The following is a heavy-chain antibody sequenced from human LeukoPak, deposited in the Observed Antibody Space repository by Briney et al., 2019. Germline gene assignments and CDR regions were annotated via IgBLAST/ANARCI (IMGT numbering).Heavy chain of an antibody. D-gene: IGHD3-10*01. CDR3: AKDDAWLRFGE. V-gene: IGHV3-30*02. Sequence: GGSLRFSCAASGFSFSRYGMHWVRQAPGKGLEWVAFILFDGSNKSYTDSVKGRFTISRDNSKNTLYLEVMSLTAEDTAVYYCAKDDAWLRFGEWSQGTLVTVSS. CDR1: GFSFSRYG. J-gene: IGHJ4*02. CDR2: ILFDGSNK.